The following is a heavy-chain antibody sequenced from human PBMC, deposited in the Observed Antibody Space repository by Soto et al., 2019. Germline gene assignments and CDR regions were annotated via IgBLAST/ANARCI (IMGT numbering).Heavy chain of an antibody. J-gene: IGHJ4*02. Sequence: GGSLRLSCAASGFAFSSYSMNWVRQAPGKGLEWVSYISGSSSTIYYADSVKGRFTISRDNAKNSLYLQMNSLRDEDTAVYYCWRGAGTTGYYWGQGTLVTVSS. CDR1: GFAFSSYS. D-gene: IGHD1-1*01. V-gene: IGHV3-48*02. CDR2: ISGSSSTI. CDR3: WRGAGTTGYY.